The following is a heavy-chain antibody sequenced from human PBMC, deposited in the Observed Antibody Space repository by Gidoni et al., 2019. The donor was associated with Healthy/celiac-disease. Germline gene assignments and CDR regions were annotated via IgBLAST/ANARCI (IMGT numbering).Heavy chain of an antibody. V-gene: IGHV1-46*01. D-gene: IGHD6-13*01. J-gene: IGHJ6*02. CDR2: INPSGGST. CDR3: ARVSSQDYYYYYGMDV. Sequence: QVQLVQSGAEVKKPGASVKVSCKASGYTFPSYYMHWVRQAPGQGLEWMGIINPSGGSTSYAKKSQGRVTMTRDTSTSTVYMELSSMRSEDTAVYYCARVSSQDYYYYYGMDVWGQGTTVTVSS. CDR1: GYTFPSYY.